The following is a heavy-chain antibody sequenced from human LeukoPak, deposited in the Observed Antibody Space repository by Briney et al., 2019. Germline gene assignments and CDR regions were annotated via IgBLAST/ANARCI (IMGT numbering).Heavy chain of an antibody. D-gene: IGHD6-19*01. J-gene: IGHJ4*02. V-gene: IGHV1-18*04. CDR2: ISAYNGNT. Sequence: GASVKVSCKASGYTFTSYGISWVRQAPEQGLEWMGWISAYNGNTNYAQKLQGRVTMTTDTSTSTAYMELRSLRSDDTAVYYCARDLNVTYSSGWTDYWGQGTLVTVSS. CDR1: GYTFTSYG. CDR3: ARDLNVTYSSGWTDY.